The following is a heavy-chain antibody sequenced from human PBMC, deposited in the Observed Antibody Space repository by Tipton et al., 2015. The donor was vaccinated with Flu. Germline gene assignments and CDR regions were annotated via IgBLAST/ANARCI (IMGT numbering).Heavy chain of an antibody. J-gene: IGHJ4*02. V-gene: IGHV4-59*01. CDR2: IYYTGST. D-gene: IGHD1/OR15-1a*01. CDR3: ARVNRGFFDY. CDR1: GGSISDYY. Sequence: LRLSCTVSGGSISDYYWSWIRQPPGKGLEWLGYIYYTGSTNYSPSLKSRVTISLDTSENQLSLKLNSMTAADTAVHYCARVNRGFFDYWGQGTLVTVSS.